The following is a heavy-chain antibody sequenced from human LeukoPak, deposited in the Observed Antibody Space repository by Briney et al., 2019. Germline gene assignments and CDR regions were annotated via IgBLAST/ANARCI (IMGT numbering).Heavy chain of an antibody. Sequence: SQTLSLTCTVSGGSISSGDYYWGWIRQPPGKGLEWIGSIYYSGSTYYNPSLKSRVTISVDTSKNQFSLKLSSVTAADTAVYYCARLPLIWSGYPSGLFDYWGQGTLVTVSS. D-gene: IGHD3-3*01. CDR2: IYYSGST. J-gene: IGHJ4*02. CDR3: ARLPLIWSGYPSGLFDY. CDR1: GGSISSGDYY. V-gene: IGHV4-39*01.